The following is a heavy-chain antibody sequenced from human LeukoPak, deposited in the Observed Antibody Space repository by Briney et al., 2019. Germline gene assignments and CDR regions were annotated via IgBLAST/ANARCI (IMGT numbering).Heavy chain of an antibody. CDR2: ICYSGST. CDR1: GGSFGNNY. V-gene: IGHV4-34*01. CDR3: AREGYSSGLDY. J-gene: IGHJ4*02. D-gene: IGHD6-19*01. Sequence: PSETLPLTCAVYGGSFGNNYWTWIRQPPGKGLEWIGSICYSGSTYYNPSHKSRVTIFVDTSKNQFSLKLSSVTAADTAVYYCAREGYSSGLDYWGQGTLVTVSS.